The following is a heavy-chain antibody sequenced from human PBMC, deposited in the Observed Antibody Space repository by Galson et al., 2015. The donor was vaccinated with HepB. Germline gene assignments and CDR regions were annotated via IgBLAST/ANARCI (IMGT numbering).Heavy chain of an antibody. CDR2: IYYSGST. D-gene: IGHD2-2*03. V-gene: IGHV4-39*01. CDR3: ARHLDIVVVPAAKGAFDI. Sequence: ETLSLTCTVSGGSISSSSYYWGWIRQPPGKGLEWIGSIYYSGSTYYNPSLKSRATISVDTSKNQFSLKLSSVTAADTAVYYCARHLDIVVVPAAKGAFDIWGQGTMVTVSS. CDR1: GGSISSSSYY. J-gene: IGHJ3*02.